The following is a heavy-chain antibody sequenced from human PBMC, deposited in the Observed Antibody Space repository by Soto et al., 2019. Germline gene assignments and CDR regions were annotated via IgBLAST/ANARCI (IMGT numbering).Heavy chain of an antibody. CDR3: AAKDSSSSVYYYGRDG. CDR2: IIPIFGTA. J-gene: IGHJ6*02. D-gene: IGHD6-6*01. V-gene: IGHV1-69*13. Sequence: GAPVKVSCKASGGTFSSYAISWVRQAPGQGLEWMGGIIPIFGTANYAQKFQGRVTITADESTSTAYMELSSLRSEDTAVYYCAAKDSSSSVYYYGRDGCGQGTTGTVSS. CDR1: GGTFSSYA.